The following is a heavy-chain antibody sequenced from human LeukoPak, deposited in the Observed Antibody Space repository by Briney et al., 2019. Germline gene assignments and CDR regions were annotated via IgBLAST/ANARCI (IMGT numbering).Heavy chain of an antibody. J-gene: IGHJ4*02. CDR2: ISSSGSFI. D-gene: IGHD3-22*01. Sequence: GGSLRLSCAASGFTFSDYYMSWIRQAPGKGLEWVSYISSSGSFIYYADSVKGRFTISRDNAKNSLYLHMNSLRAEDTALYYCAREPYYDSSGYSPGYWGQGTLVTVSS. V-gene: IGHV3-11*04. CDR1: GFTFSDYY. CDR3: AREPYYDSSGYSPGY.